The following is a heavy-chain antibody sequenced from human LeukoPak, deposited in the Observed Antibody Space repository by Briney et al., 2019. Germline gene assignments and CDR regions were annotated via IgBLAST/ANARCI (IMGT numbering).Heavy chain of an antibody. D-gene: IGHD2-2*02. CDR1: GGSISSGSYY. V-gene: IGHV4-61*02. CDR3: ASSFNGGYCSSTSCYNRFDY. J-gene: IGHJ4*02. Sequence: SETLSLTCTVSGGSISSGSYYWSWIRQPAWKGLEWIGRIYTSGSTNYNPSLKSRVTISVDTSKNQFSLKLSSVTAADTAVYYCASSFNGGYCSSTSCYNRFDYWGQGTLVTVSS. CDR2: IYTSGST.